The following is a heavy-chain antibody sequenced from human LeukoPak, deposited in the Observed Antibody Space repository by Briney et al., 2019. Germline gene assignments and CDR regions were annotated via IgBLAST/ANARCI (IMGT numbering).Heavy chain of an antibody. D-gene: IGHD2-15*01. J-gene: IGHJ4*02. CDR3: AKDEDIVVVVAAFY. V-gene: IGHV3-23*01. CDR2: ISGSGGST. CDR1: EFIFSSYA. Sequence: PGGSLRLSCAASEFIFSSYAMSWVRQAPGKGLEWVSAISGSGGSTYYADSVKGRFTISRDNSKNTLYLQMNSLRAEDTAVYYCAKDEDIVVVVAAFYWGQGTLVTVSS.